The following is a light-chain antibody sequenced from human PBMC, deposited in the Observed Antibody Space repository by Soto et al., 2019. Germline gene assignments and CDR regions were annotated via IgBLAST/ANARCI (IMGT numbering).Light chain of an antibody. CDR1: QSISSY. J-gene: IGKJ2*01. V-gene: IGKV1-39*01. CDR2: AAS. CDR3: QQSYSSPPT. Sequence: DIQMTQSPSSLSASVGDRVTISCRASQSISSYLNWYQQKPGKVPNLLISAASNLQSGVTLRCSGSGSGTDFTLTISSLQPEDFETFYCQQSYSSPPTFGQGTKLEIK.